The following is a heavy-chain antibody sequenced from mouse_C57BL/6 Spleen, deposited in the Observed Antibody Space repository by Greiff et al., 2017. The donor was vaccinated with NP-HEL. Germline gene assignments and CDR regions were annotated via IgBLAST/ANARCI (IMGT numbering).Heavy chain of an antibody. J-gene: IGHJ2*01. V-gene: IGHV1-19*01. D-gene: IGHD1-1*01. CDR2: INPYNGGT. CDR3: ARSPGGIYFDY. CDR1: GYTFTDYY. Sequence: VQLQQSGPVLVKPGASVKMSCKASGYTFTDYYMNWVKQSHGKSLEWIGVINPYNGGTSYNQKFKGKATLTVDKSSSTAYMELNSLTSEDSAVYYCARSPGGIYFDYWGQGTTLTVSS.